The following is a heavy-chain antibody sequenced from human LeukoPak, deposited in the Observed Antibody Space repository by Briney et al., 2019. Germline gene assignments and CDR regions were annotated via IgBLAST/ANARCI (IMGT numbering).Heavy chain of an antibody. V-gene: IGHV3-48*01. D-gene: IGHD2-2*01. CDR2: ISSSSSTI. J-gene: IGHJ3*02. CDR3: ARDVSSRTSHAFDI. Sequence: QSGGSLRLSCAPSGFTFSSYSMNWVRQAPGKGLKWVSYISSSSSTIYYADSVKGRFTISRDNAKNSLYLQMNSLRAEDTAVYYCARDVSSRTSHAFDIWGQGTMVTVSS. CDR1: GFTFSSYS.